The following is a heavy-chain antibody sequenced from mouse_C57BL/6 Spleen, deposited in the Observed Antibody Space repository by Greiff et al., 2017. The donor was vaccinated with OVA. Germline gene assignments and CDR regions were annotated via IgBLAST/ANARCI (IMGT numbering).Heavy chain of an antibody. V-gene: IGHV1-15*01. CDR2: IDPETGGT. D-gene: IGHD1-1*01. CDR1: GYTFTDYE. J-gene: IGHJ1*03. CDR3: TRKITVRYFDV. Sequence: VQRVESGAELVRPGASVTLSCKASGYTFTDYEMHWVKQTPVHGLEWIGAIDPETGGTAYNQKFKGKAILTAAKSSSTAYMELRSLTSEDSAVYYCTRKITVRYFDVWGTGTTVTVSS.